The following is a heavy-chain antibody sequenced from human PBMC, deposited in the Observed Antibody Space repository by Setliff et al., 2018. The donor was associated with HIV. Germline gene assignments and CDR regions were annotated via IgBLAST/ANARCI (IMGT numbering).Heavy chain of an antibody. CDR1: GFTFRIYS. J-gene: IGHJ4*02. V-gene: IGHV3-21*01. CDR2: ISGSRT. Sequence: GGSLRLSCAASGFTFRIYSMNWVRQAPGKGLEWVSSISGSRTYYADSVKGRFIISRDDSESTLFLQMNSLRVDDTAVYYCARVRYCGSPSCRKEFDFWGQGTLVTVSS. CDR3: ARVRYCGSPSCRKEFDF. D-gene: IGHD2-21*01.